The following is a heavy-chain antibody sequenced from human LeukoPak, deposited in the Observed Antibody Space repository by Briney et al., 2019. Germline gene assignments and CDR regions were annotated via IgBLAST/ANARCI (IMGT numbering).Heavy chain of an antibody. CDR3: ARARLRFLEWLSPFDY. V-gene: IGHV4-34*01. CDR2: INHSGST. J-gene: IGHJ4*02. Sequence: SETLSLTCAVYGGSFSGYYWSWIRQPPGKGLEWIGEINHSGSTNYNPSLKSRVTISVDTSKNQFSLKLSSVNAADTAVYYCARARLRFLEWLSPFDYWGQGTLVTVSS. D-gene: IGHD3-3*01. CDR1: GGSFSGYY.